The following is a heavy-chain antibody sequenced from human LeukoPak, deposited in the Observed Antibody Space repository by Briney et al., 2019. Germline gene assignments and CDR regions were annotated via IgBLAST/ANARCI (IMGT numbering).Heavy chain of an antibody. CDR3: ARGSSSGLKSYYFDY. CDR2: ISSGSTYI. Sequence: GGSLRLSCAASGFTFSNYVIKWVRQAPGKGLEWVSSISSGSTYIYYADLVKGRFTISRDNANSSLYLQMSSLRDEDTAVYYCARGSSSGLKSYYFDYWGQGTLVTVSS. J-gene: IGHJ4*02. CDR1: GFTFSNYV. V-gene: IGHV3-21*01. D-gene: IGHD6-13*01.